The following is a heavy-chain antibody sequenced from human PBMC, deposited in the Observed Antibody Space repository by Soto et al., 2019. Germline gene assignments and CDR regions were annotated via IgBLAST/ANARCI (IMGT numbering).Heavy chain of an antibody. Sequence: GGNRIRKKKGKGLEWVGRIKSKTDGGTTDYAAPVKGRFTISRDDSKNTLYLQMNSLKTEDTAVYYCTTLVTTSWQTGYTSAGRDYWRQGTLVPVSS. CDR2: IKSKTDGGTT. V-gene: IGHV3-15*07. CDR3: TTLVTTSWQTGYTSAGRDY. CDR1: G. J-gene: IGHJ4*02. D-gene: IGHD6-19*01.